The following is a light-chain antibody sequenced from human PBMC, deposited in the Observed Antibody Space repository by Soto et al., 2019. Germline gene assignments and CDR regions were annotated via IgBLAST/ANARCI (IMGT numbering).Light chain of an antibody. Sequence: EIVLTQSPGTLSLSPGERATLSCRASQSVSSSHIAWYQQKPGQAPRLLIYGPSSRDTGIPERFSGSGSGTDFTLSIIRLEPEDFAVYYCHQSGNSPQTFRHVTKVDIK. J-gene: IGKJ1*01. CDR1: QSVSSSH. CDR2: GPS. V-gene: IGKV3-20*01. CDR3: HQSGNSPQT.